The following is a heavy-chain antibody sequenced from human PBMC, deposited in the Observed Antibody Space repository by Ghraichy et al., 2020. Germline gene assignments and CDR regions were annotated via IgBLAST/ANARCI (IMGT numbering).Heavy chain of an antibody. J-gene: IGHJ6*04. Sequence: ESLNISCTVSGDSISSSSYLWGWIRQPPGQGLEWIGSIYYSGTTYYNPSLKSRVSISVDTSKNQFSLNLSPLTAADTAVYYCARSRSGGIIITFGGIVARLDVWGKATTVTVSS. CDR2: IYYSGTT. CDR3: ARSRSGGIIITFGGIVARLDV. D-gene: IGHD3-16*02. CDR1: GDSISSSSYL. V-gene: IGHV4-39*01.